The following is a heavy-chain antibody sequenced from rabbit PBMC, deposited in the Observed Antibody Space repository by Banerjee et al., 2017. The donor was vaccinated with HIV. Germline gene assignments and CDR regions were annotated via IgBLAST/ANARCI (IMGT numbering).Heavy chain of an antibody. Sequence: QQLVESGGGLVQPGASLTLTCKASGFDFSSGYDMCWVHQAPGKGLEWIGCIYTGDGNTYYANWAKGRFTISKTSSTTVDLKMTSLTAADTATYFCARDDAHVTGYYFNLWGPGTLVTVS. V-gene: IGHV1S40*01. CDR2: IYTGDGNT. CDR3: ARDDAHVTGYYFNL. D-gene: IGHD6-1*01. CDR1: GFDFSSGYD. J-gene: IGHJ4*01.